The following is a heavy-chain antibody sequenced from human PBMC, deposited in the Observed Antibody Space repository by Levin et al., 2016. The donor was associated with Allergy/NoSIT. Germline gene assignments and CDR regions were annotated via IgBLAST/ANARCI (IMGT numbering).Heavy chain of an antibody. Sequence: VRQAPGKGLEWVSAIGGDGSKTYYTDSVKGRFTISRDNSKNTLYLQMNSLRAEDTALYYCGKDPMMTVFGVVDSWGQGTLVTVSS. J-gene: IGHJ4*02. CDR2: IGGDGSKT. D-gene: IGHD3-3*01. V-gene: IGHV3-23*01. CDR3: GKDPMMTVFGVVDS.